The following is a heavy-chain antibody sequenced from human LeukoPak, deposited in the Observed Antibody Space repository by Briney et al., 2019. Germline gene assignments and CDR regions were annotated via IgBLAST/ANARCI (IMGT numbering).Heavy chain of an antibody. Sequence: PGGSLRLSCAASGFTFSSYSMNWVRQAPGKGLEWVSSISSSSSYIYYADSVKGRFTISRDNSKNTLYLQMNSLRAEDTAVYYCARGPFGVVISNYYYMDVWGKGTTVTVSS. J-gene: IGHJ6*03. V-gene: IGHV3-21*04. D-gene: IGHD3-3*01. CDR2: ISSSSSYI. CDR1: GFTFSSYS. CDR3: ARGPFGVVISNYYYMDV.